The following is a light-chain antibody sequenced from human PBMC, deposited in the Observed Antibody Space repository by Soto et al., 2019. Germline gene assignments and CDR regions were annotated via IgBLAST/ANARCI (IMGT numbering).Light chain of an antibody. V-gene: IGKV3-15*01. CDR2: AAS. CDR1: QGVSSN. J-gene: IGKJ1*01. CDR3: QQYNNWPVWA. Sequence: EIVMTQSPVSLSVSPGERVTLSCRASQGVSSNLAWYQQKPGQAPRLLIYAASTMATGIPARFGGSGSGTELNLTISSLQSEDFAVYYCQQYNNWPVWAFGQGTKVE.